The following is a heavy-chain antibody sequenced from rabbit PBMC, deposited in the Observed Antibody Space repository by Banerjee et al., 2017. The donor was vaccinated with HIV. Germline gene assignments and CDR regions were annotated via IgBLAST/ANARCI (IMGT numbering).Heavy chain of an antibody. J-gene: IGHJ4*01. CDR2: ISAGSSGST. Sequence: QSVEESGGDLVKPGGTLTLTCTVSGFSLSSYAMCWVRQAPGKGLEWIACISAGSSGSTYYASWAKGRFTISKTSSTTVTLQMTSLTAADTATYFCARSYGGSSNWDLWGPGTLVTDS. CDR1: GFSLSSYA. CDR3: ARSYGGSSNWDL. D-gene: IGHD8-1*01. V-gene: IGHV1S40*01.